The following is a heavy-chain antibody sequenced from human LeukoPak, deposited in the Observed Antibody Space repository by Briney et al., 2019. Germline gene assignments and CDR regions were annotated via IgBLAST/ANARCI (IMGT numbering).Heavy chain of an antibody. D-gene: IGHD6-13*01. J-gene: IGHJ4*02. V-gene: IGHV3-23*01. CDR2: LSGSGSNK. Sequence: GGSLRLSCAASGFTFSSYEMNWVRQAPGKGLEWVSTLSGSGSNKEYADAVKGRFTISRDNSKNTVYLQMNSLRAEDTAIYYCARGSSAFYYLDCWGQGTLVTVSS. CDR1: GFTFSSYE. CDR3: ARGSSAFYYLDC.